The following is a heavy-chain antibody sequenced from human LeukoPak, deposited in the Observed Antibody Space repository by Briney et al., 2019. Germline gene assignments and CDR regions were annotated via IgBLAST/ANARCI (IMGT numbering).Heavy chain of an antibody. V-gene: IGHV4-34*01. CDR2: INHSGST. CDR1: GGSFSGYY. CDR3: ARGGSSWYLYAEYFQH. D-gene: IGHD6-13*01. Sequence: SETLSLTCAVYGGSFSGYYWSWIRQPPGKGLEWIGEINHSGSTNYNPSLKSRVTISVDTSKNQFSLKLSSVTAADTAVYYCARGGSSWYLYAEYFQHWGQGTLVTVSS. J-gene: IGHJ1*01.